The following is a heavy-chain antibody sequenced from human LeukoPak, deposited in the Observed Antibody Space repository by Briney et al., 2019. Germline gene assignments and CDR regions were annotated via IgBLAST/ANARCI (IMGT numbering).Heavy chain of an antibody. J-gene: IGHJ4*02. V-gene: IGHV3-53*01. CDR2: IYSDGST. CDR1: GFTVSSNY. CDR3: AAAKQWLVPDY. D-gene: IGHD6-19*01. Sequence: GGSLRLSCAASGFTVSSNYMTWVRQAPGKGLEWVSVIYSDGSTYYADSVKGRFTISRDNSKNTLYLQMNSLRAEDTAVYYCAAAKQWLVPDYWGQGTLVTVSS.